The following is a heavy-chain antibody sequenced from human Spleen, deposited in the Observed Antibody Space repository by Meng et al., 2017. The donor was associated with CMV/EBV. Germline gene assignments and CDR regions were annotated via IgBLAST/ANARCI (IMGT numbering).Heavy chain of an antibody. V-gene: IGHV3-30*02. J-gene: IGHJ6*02. CDR3: AKDYSSSTDYYYYYGMDV. CDR2: IWYDGSNK. D-gene: IGHD6-13*01. CDR1: GFTFSGYG. Sequence: GESLKISCAASGFTFSGYGMHWVRQAPGKGLEWVAFIWYDGSNKYYADSVKGRFTISRDNSKNTLYLQMNSLRAEDTAVYYCAKDYSSSTDYYYYYGMDVWGQGTTVTVSS.